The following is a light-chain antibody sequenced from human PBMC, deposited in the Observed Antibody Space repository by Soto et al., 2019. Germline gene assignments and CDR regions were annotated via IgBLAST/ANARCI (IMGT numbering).Light chain of an antibody. CDR2: GAF. CDR1: QDIRSE. Sequence: IQMTQSPSSLSASVGDRVTFICRASQDIRSELSWFQQKPGRPPKLLIYGAFILQSGVPSRFSGSGSGTDFTLTIDSLQSEDFATYYCLQDNNYPRTFGPGTKVEVK. J-gene: IGKJ3*01. CDR3: LQDNNYPRT. V-gene: IGKV1-6*01.